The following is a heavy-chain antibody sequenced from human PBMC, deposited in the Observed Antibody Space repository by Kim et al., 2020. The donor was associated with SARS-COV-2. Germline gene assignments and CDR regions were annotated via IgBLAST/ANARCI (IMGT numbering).Heavy chain of an antibody. CDR3: VKAGEACSGGSCVGPVLAPFVHYYGMDV. V-gene: IGHV3-64D*06. Sequence: GGSLRLSCSASGFTFSSYAMHWVRQAPGKGLEYVSAISSNGGSTYYADSVKGRFTISRDNSKNTLYLQMSSLRAEDTAVYYCVKAGEACSGGSCVGPVLAPFVHYYGMDVWGQGTTVTVSS. CDR1: GFTFSSYA. CDR2: ISSNGGST. J-gene: IGHJ6*02. D-gene: IGHD2-15*01.